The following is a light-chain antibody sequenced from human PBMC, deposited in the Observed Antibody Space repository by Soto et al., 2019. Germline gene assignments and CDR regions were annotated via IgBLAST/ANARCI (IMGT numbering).Light chain of an antibody. V-gene: IGLV1-40*01. J-gene: IGLJ2*01. CDR2: GNV. Sequence: QSVLTQPPSVSGAPGQRVTISCTGSSSNIGAGYDVHWYQQLPGTAPKLLIYGNVNRPSGVPDRFSGSKSGTSASLAITGLQAEDEADYYCQSYHSSLSGVVFGGGTQLTVL. CDR1: SSNIGAGYD. CDR3: QSYHSSLSGVV.